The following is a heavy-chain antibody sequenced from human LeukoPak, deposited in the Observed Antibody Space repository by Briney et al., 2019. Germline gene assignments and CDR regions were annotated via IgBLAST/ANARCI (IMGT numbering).Heavy chain of an antibody. CDR3: ARDGLTYCGGDCYSTY. D-gene: IGHD2-21*02. CDR2: IIDYNGNT. J-gene: IGHJ4*02. CDR1: GYTFTDYY. Sequence: ASVKVSCKASGYTFTDYYLHWVRQAPGQGLEWRGWIIDYNGNTNYAQKLQGRVTMTTDTSTSTAYMELRSLRSDDTAVYYCARDGLTYCGGDCYSTYWGQGTLVTVSS. V-gene: IGHV1-18*04.